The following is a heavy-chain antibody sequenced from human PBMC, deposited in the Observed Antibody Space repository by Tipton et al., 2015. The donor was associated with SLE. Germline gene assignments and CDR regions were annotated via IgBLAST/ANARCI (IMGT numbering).Heavy chain of an antibody. CDR1: GGSISRGSYF. CDR3: ARVHYSNFSYNYYMHV. J-gene: IGHJ6*03. CDR2: IYSTGST. Sequence: TLSLTCSVSGGSISRGSYFWSWIRQPAGKGLEWIGRIYSTGSTDYNPSLKTRVTISVDTSKDQFSLRLSSVTAADTAAYFCARVHYSNFSYNYYMHVGGRGTTDSVSS. V-gene: IGHV4-61*02. D-gene: IGHD4-11*01.